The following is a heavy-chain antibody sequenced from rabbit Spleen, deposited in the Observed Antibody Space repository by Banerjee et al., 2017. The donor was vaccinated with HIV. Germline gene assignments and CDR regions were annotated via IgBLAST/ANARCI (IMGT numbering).Heavy chain of an antibody. J-gene: IGHJ4*01. CDR2: IDPVFGIT. CDR1: GFDFSSYG. Sequence: QEQLMESGGGLVQPGGSLKLSCKASGFDFSSYGVSWVRQAPGKGLEWIGYIDPVFGITYYANWVNGRFSISRENAQNTVFLQMTSLTAADTATYFCARDGAGGSYFALWGQGTLVTVS. V-gene: IGHV1S47*01. D-gene: IGHD8-1*01. CDR3: ARDGAGGSYFAL.